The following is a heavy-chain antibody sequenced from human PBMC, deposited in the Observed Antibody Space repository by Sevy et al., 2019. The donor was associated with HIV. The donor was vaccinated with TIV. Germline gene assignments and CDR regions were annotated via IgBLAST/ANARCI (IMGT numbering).Heavy chain of an antibody. V-gene: IGHV3-74*01. J-gene: IGHJ6*02. CDR1: GFTFSSYW. D-gene: IGHD3-9*01. Sequence: GGSLRLSCAASGFTFSSYWMHWVRQAPGKGLVWVSRINSDGSSTSYADSVKGRSTISRDNAKNTLYLQMNSLRAEDTAVYYCARDPNYDILTGYGMDVWGQGTTVTVSS. CDR3: ARDPNYDILTGYGMDV. CDR2: INSDGSST.